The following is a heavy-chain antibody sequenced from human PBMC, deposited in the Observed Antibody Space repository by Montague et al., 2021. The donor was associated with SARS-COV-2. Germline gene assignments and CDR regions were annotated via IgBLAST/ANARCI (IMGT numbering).Heavy chain of an antibody. D-gene: IGHD3-10*01. CDR3: ATDYGSGSYFDF. J-gene: IGHJ4*02. CDR1: GGSISIYY. Sequence: SETLSLTCTVSGGSISIYYWSWIRQPPGKGLEWIGYMYYDGSPNYNPSLRGRVTISVDKSKNQFSLKLSSVTAADTAVYYCATDYGSGSYFDFWGQGSLVTVSS. V-gene: IGHV4-59*01. CDR2: MYYDGSP.